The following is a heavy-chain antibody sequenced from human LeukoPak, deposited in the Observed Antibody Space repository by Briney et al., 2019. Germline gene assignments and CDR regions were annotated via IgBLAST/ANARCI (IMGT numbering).Heavy chain of an antibody. CDR2: IKLDGSEK. CDR3: ARGKDGDYAFLDY. V-gene: IGHV3-7*01. CDR1: GFTFCSSW. Sequence: GGSLRLSCAASGFTFCSSWMTWVRQAPGKGLEWVAHIKLDGSEKYYVDSVKGRFTISRDNAENSVYLQMNSLRGEDTAFYYCARGKDGDYAFLDYWGQGTLVTVSS. J-gene: IGHJ4*02. D-gene: IGHD4-17*01.